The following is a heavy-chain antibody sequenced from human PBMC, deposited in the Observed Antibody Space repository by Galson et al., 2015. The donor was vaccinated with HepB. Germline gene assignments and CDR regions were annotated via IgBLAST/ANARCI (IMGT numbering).Heavy chain of an antibody. J-gene: IGHJ4*02. Sequence: SLRLSCAASGFRFYSYSMNWVRQTPGKGLEWVSYISSSSSIINYADSVKGRLTISRDNAKNSLYLQMNSLRAEDTAVYYCAGASDLDYWGQGTLVTVSS. CDR1: GFRFYSYS. CDR3: AGASDLDY. V-gene: IGHV3-48*01. D-gene: IGHD2-2*01. CDR2: ISSSSSII.